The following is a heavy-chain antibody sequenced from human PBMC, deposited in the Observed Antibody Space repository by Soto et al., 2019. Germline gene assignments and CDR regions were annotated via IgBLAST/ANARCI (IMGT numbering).Heavy chain of an antibody. CDR3: ARSYCSGGSCYSYNWFDP. Sequence: SETLSLTCTVSGGSISSGGYYWSWIRQRPGKGLEWIGYIYYSGSTYYNPSLKSRVTISVDTSKNQFSLKLSSVTAADTAVYYCARSYCSGGSCYSYNWFDPWGQGTLVTVSS. CDR1: GGSISSGGYY. V-gene: IGHV4-31*03. J-gene: IGHJ5*02. CDR2: IYYSGST. D-gene: IGHD2-15*01.